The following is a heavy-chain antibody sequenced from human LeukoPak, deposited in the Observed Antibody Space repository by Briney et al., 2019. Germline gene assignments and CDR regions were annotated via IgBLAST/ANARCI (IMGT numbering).Heavy chain of an antibody. CDR3: ARDSGYSYGVDY. V-gene: IGHV1-69*13. CDR1: GGTFSSYA. Sequence: SVKVSCKASGGTFSSYAISWVRQAPGQGLEWMGGIIPIFGTANYAQKFQGRVTITADESMSTAYMELSSLRSEDTDVHYCARDSGYSYGVDYWGQGTLVTVSS. CDR2: IIPIFGTA. D-gene: IGHD5-18*01. J-gene: IGHJ4*02.